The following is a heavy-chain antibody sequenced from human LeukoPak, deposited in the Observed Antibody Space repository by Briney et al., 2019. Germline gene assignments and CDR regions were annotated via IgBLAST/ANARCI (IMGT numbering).Heavy chain of an antibody. V-gene: IGHV3-23*01. J-gene: IGHJ3*02. CDR3: AKAPSITIFGVVYSAFDI. D-gene: IGHD3-3*01. CDR2: ISCSGGST. CDR1: GFTFSSYA. Sequence: GGSLRLSCAASGFTFSSYAMSWVRQAPGKGLEWVSAISCSGGSTYYADSVKGRFTISRDNSKNTLYLQMNSLRAEDTAVYYCAKAPSITIFGVVYSAFDIWGQGTMVTVSS.